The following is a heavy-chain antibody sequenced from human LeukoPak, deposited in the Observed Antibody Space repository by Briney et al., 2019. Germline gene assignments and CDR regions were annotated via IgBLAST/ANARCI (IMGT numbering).Heavy chain of an antibody. CDR1: RLTFSNYA. Sequence: GGSLRLSCTASRLTFSNYATTWVRQAPGKGLEWVSSITGRGRGTYYADSVKGRFSVSRDNSQNTVFLHMNSLRADDTALYYCSKDPNGDYVGAFDMWGPGTMVTVSS. D-gene: IGHD4-17*01. CDR2: ITGRGRGT. J-gene: IGHJ3*02. V-gene: IGHV3-23*01. CDR3: SKDPNGDYVGAFDM.